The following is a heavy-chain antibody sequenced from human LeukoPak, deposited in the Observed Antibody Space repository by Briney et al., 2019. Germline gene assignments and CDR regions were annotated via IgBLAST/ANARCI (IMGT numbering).Heavy chain of an antibody. J-gene: IGHJ4*02. Sequence: SQTLSLTCAISGDSVSSNSVGWNWIRQSPSRGLEWLGRTFYRSKWYNNYAVSVKSRIIINPDTSKNQFSLKLSSVTAADTAVYYCARADYGDYGVIDYWGQGTLVTVSS. D-gene: IGHD4-17*01. CDR2: TFYRSKWYN. CDR1: GDSVSSNSVG. V-gene: IGHV6-1*01. CDR3: ARADYGDYGVIDY.